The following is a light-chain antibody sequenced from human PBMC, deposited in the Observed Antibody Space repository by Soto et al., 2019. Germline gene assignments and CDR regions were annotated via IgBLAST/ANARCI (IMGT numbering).Light chain of an antibody. CDR2: DAS. V-gene: IGKV3-20*01. CDR1: QSVSSNY. Sequence: EIVLTQSPGTLSLSPGERATLSCRASQSVSSNYLAWYQQKPGQAPRLLIYDASSRATGIPDRFSGSGSGTDFTLTISRLEPEDFAVYYCQQYGASPITFGQGTRLESK. CDR3: QQYGASPIT. J-gene: IGKJ5*01.